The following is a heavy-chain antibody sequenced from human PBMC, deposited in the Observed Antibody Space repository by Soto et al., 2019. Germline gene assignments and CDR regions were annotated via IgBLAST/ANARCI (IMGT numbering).Heavy chain of an antibody. CDR2: ISANNGNT. CDR1: GGTFSSYG. Sequence: GASVKVSCKASGGTFSSYGISWVRQAPGQELEWMGWISANNGNTNYAQKLQGRVTMTTDTSTSTAYMELRSLRSDDTAVYYCARGYDFWSGYSPGWFDPWGQGTLVTVSS. D-gene: IGHD3-3*01. V-gene: IGHV1-18*01. J-gene: IGHJ5*02. CDR3: ARGYDFWSGYSPGWFDP.